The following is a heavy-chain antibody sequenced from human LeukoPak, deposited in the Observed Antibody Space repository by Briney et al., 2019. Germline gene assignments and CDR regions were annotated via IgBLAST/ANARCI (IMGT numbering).Heavy chain of an antibody. Sequence: GATVKISCKASGYTFTDYYMHWVQQAPGKGLEWMGRVDPEDGETIYAEKFQGRVTITADTSTDTAYMELSSLRSEDTAVYYCATDTMRREWELLRGFDYWGQGTLVTVSS. V-gene: IGHV1-69-2*01. J-gene: IGHJ4*02. CDR2: VDPEDGET. CDR1: GYTFTDYY. CDR3: ATDTMRREWELLRGFDY. D-gene: IGHD1-26*01.